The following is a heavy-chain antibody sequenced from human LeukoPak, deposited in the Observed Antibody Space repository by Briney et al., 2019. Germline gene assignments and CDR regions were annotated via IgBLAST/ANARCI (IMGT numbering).Heavy chain of an antibody. CDR1: GGSIRGHY. Sequence: SETLCLTCADSGGSIRGHYWSWMRHPPGEGRGSVGYVFYSVGTNYTPSLQSRVTISVDTSKNQFSLKLSSVPAADTAVYYCARVQLGSSSWYYYYYYMDVWGKGTTVTVSS. CDR3: ARVQLGSSSWYYYYYYMDV. V-gene: IGHV4-59*11. J-gene: IGHJ6*03. D-gene: IGHD6-13*01. CDR2: VFYSVGT.